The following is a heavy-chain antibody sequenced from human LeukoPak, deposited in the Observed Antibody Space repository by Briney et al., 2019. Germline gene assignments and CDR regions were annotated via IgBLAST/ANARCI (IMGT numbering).Heavy chain of an antibody. V-gene: IGHV3-48*04. CDR1: GFTFSSYS. CDR3: VRDKLTGASRLDY. Sequence: GGSLRLSCAASGFTFSSYSMNWARQAPGKGLEWVSYISSSSSTIYYADSVKGRFTISRDNAKNSLYLQMNSLRAEDTAVYYCVRDKLTGASRLDYWGQGTLLTVSS. J-gene: IGHJ4*02. D-gene: IGHD7-27*01. CDR2: ISSSSSTI.